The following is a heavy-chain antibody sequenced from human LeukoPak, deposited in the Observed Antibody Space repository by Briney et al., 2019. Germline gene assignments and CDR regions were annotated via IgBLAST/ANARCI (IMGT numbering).Heavy chain of an antibody. J-gene: IGHJ4*02. CDR3: AKDTTYGSGSYFGAFDY. CDR1: GFTFSSYS. Sequence: PGGSLRLSCAASGFTFSSYSMSWVRQAPGKGLEWVSYISSSSSTIYYADSVKGRFTISRDNAKNSLYLQMNSLRAEDTALYYCAKDTTYGSGSYFGAFDYWGQGTLVTVSS. V-gene: IGHV3-48*04. CDR2: ISSSSSTI. D-gene: IGHD3-10*01.